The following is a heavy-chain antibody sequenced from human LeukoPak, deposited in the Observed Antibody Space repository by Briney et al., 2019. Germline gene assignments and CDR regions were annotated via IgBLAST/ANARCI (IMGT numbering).Heavy chain of an antibody. CDR3: ARTQTMMGAFDI. D-gene: IGHD3-22*01. CDR2: IYNSGST. J-gene: IGHJ3*02. CDR1: GGSISSGDYY. V-gene: IGHV4-30-4*01. Sequence: SETLSLTCTVSGGSISSGDYYWSWIRQPPGKGLEWIGYIYNSGSTYYNPSVKSRLTISVDTSKKQFSLKLSSVTAADTAVYYCARTQTMMGAFDIWGQGTMVTVSS.